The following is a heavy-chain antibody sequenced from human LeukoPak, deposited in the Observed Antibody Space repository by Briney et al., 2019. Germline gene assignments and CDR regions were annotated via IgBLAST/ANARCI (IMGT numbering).Heavy chain of an antibody. CDR3: ARAVGVGATTFDY. V-gene: IGHV3-11*01. CDR1: GFTFSDYY. Sequence: GGSLRLSCAASGFTFSDYYMSWIRQAPGKGLEWVSYISSSGSTIYYADSVKGRFTISRDNAKNSLYLQMNSLRAEDTAVYYRARAVGVGATTFDYWGQGTLVTVSS. D-gene: IGHD1-26*01. J-gene: IGHJ4*02. CDR2: ISSSGSTI.